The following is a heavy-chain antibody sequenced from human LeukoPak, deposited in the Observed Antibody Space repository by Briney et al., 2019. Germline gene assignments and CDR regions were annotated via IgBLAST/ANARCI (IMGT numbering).Heavy chain of an antibody. D-gene: IGHD5-12*01. CDR1: GFTFSSYW. J-gene: IGHJ4*02. Sequence: GGSLRLSCAASGFTFSSYWMSWVRQAPGKGLEWVANIKRDGSEKCYVDSVKGRFTISRDNAKNSLYLQMNSLRAEDTAVYHCARGGGGYVGFDYWGQGTLVTVSS. CDR2: IKRDGSEK. CDR3: ARGGGGYVGFDY. V-gene: IGHV3-7*03.